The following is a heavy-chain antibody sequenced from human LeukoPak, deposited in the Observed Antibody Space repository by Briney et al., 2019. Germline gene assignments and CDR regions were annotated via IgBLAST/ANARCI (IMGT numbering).Heavy chain of an antibody. CDR1: GFTFSSYW. CDR3: ARGLGDTAMVSPFDY. D-gene: IGHD5-18*01. Sequence: GGSLRLSCAASGFTFSSYWMSWVRQAPGKGLEWVANIKQDGSEKYYVDSVKGRFTISRDNAKNSLYLQMNSLRAEDTAVYYCARGLGDTAMVSPFDYWGQGTLVTVSS. CDR2: IKQDGSEK. V-gene: IGHV3-7*01. J-gene: IGHJ4*02.